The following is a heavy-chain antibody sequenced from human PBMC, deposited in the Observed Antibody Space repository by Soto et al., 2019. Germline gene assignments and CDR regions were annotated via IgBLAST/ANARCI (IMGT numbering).Heavy chain of an antibody. CDR2: IYYSGST. J-gene: IGHJ4*02. CDR1: GGSISSYY. D-gene: IGHD6-19*01. CDR3: AREAVAGPTYYFDY. Sequence: PSETLSLTCTVSGGSISSYYWSWIRQPPGKGLEWIGYIYYSGSTNYNPSLKSRVTISVDTSKNQFSLKLSSVTAADTAVYYCAREAVAGPTYYFDYWGQGTLVTVSS. V-gene: IGHV4-59*01.